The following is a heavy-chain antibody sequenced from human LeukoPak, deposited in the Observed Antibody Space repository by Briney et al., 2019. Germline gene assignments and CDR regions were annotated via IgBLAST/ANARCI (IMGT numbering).Heavy chain of an antibody. V-gene: IGHV1-2*02. CDR2: INPNSGGT. CDR1: GYTFTGYY. J-gene: IGHJ4*02. CDR3: ARDQYDILTGYYNY. D-gene: IGHD3-9*01. Sequence: ASVKASCKASGYTFTGYYMHWVRQAPGQGLEWMGWINPNSGGTNYAQKFQGRVTMTRDTSISTAYMELSRLRSDDTAVYYCARDQYDILTGYYNYWGQGTLVTVSS.